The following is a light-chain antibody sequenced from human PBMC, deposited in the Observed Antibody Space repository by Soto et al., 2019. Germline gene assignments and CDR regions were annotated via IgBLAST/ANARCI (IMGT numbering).Light chain of an antibody. CDR1: QSVSNSY. J-gene: IGKJ4*01. V-gene: IGKV3-20*01. Sequence: EIVLTQSPGTLSLSPGERATLSCRASQSVSNSYLAWTQQKPGQAPRLPIYGAYSRGTGVPDTFSGSGSGTDFTLNISRLEPEDLAVYYCPQYGSSPLTFGGGTKVEIK. CDR3: PQYGSSPLT. CDR2: GAY.